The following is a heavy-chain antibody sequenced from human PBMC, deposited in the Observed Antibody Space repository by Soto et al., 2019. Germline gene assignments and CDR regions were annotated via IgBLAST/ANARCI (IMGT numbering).Heavy chain of an antibody. CDR1: GFIFSSYG. V-gene: IGHV3-33*01. CDR2: IWYDGTNK. J-gene: IGHJ2*01. Sequence: QVQLVESGGGVVQPGRSLRLSCATSGFIFSSYGMHWVRQGPGKGLEWVAVIWYDGTNKYYADSVNGRFTISRDDSKKTLYLKMNSLRAEDTAVYDCARGPMTTVATWGDWYFDLWGRGTLVTVSS. CDR3: ARGPMTTVATWGDWYFDL. D-gene: IGHD4-17*01.